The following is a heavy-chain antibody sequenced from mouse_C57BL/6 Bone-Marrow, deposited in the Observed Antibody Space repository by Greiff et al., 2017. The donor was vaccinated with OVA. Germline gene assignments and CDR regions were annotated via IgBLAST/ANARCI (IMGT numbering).Heavy chain of an antibody. CDR2: IYPGDGDT. J-gene: IGHJ2*01. V-gene: IGHV1-82*01. CDR1: GYAFSSSW. CDR3: ARHEDGYYASYFDY. Sequence: VVKPGASVKISCKASGYAFSSSWMNWVKQRPGKGLEWIGRIYPGDGDTNYNGKFKGKATLTADKSSSTAYMQLSSLTSEDSAVYFCARHEDGYYASYFDYWGQGTTLTVSS. D-gene: IGHD2-3*01.